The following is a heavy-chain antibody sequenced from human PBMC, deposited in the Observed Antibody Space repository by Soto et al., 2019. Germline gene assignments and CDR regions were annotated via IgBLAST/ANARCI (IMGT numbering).Heavy chain of an antibody. CDR3: ARDLGGPIAAAGPAKYYFDY. D-gene: IGHD6-13*01. Sequence: GASVKVSCKASGYTFTSYYMHWVRQAPGQGLEWMGIINPSGGSTSYAQKFQGRVTMTRDTSTSTVYMELSSLRSEDTAVYYCARDLGGPIAAAGPAKYYFDYWGQGTLVTVSS. V-gene: IGHV1-46*01. CDR1: GYTFTSYY. CDR2: INPSGGST. J-gene: IGHJ4*02.